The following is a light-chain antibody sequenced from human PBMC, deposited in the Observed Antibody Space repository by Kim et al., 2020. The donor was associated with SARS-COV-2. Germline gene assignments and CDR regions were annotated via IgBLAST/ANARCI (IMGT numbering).Light chain of an antibody. V-gene: IGKV1-17*01. CDR1: QENGKD. Sequence: ATVGDKGPITCRASQENGKDLGWYQQNPGRAPKRLIYGASNLQSGVPSRFSGSGSETEFTLTINSLQPEDFATYFCLQHRTYPITFGQGTRLEIK. J-gene: IGKJ5*01. CDR3: LQHRTYPIT. CDR2: GAS.